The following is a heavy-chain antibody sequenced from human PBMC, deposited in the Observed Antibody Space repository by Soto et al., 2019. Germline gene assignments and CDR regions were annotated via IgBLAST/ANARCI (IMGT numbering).Heavy chain of an antibody. J-gene: IGHJ6*02. Sequence: EVQLLESGGGLVQPGGSLRLSCAASGFTFSSYAMSWVRQAPGKGLEWVSSIGRNDNTYYADSVKGRFTISRDNSKNTLYLQMISLRAEDTAVYYCARASYCSSTSCLEDVWGQGTTVSVSS. CDR1: GFTFSSYA. V-gene: IGHV3-23*01. CDR3: ARASYCSSTSCLEDV. D-gene: IGHD2-2*01. CDR2: IGRNDNT.